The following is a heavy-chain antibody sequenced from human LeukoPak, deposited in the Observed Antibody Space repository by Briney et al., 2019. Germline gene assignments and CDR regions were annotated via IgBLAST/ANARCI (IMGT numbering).Heavy chain of an antibody. J-gene: IGHJ3*02. CDR3: ARDRAGSGWFGGFDI. CDR2: IKQDGSEK. V-gene: IGHV3-7*03. Sequence: GGSLRLSCLASGFTFSSYWMSWVRQAPGKGKEWVANIKQDGSEKYYVDSVKGRFTISRDNAKNSLYLQMNSLRAEDTAVYYCARDRAGSGWFGGFDIWGQGTMVTVSS. D-gene: IGHD6-19*01. CDR1: GFTFSSYW.